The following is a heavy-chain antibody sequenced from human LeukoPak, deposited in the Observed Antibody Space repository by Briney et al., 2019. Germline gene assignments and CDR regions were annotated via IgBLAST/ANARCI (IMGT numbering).Heavy chain of an antibody. V-gene: IGHV4-59*01. J-gene: IGHJ5*02. D-gene: IGHD5-24*01. CDR2: IYYSGYT. CDR3: ARDNSVRDEAWWFNP. Sequence: SETLSLTCTVSGGSISSYYWSWIRQPPGKGLEWIGYIYYSGYTNYNPSLKSRVTISVDTSKNQFSLKLSSVTAADTAVYYCARDNSVRDEAWWFNPWGQGTLVTVSS. CDR1: GGSISSYY.